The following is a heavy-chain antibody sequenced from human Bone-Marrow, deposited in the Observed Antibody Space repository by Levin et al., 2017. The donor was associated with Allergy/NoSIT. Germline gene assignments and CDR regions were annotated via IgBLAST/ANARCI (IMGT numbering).Heavy chain of an antibody. CDR2: FSWNVDGK. CDR3: AKLSGKKTGGLYWNFDL. V-gene: IGHV3-9*01. Sequence: GGSLRLSCEASGVSLYEYGLHWIRQAPGKGLEWVAGFSWNVDGKEADSVKGRFTFSRDNAKNSVYLQMNSLRPEDTALYYCAKLSGKKTGGLYWNFDLWGRGTLVTVSS. J-gene: IGHJ2*01. CDR1: GVSLYEYG. D-gene: IGHD5-12*01.